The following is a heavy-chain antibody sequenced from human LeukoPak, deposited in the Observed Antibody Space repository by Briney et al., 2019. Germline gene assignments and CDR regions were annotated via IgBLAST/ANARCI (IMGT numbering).Heavy chain of an antibody. V-gene: IGHV1-2*02. J-gene: IGHJ4*02. D-gene: IGHD3-22*01. Sequence: ASVKVSCKASGYTFTGYYMHWVRQATGQGLEWMGWINPDSGGTIFAQKFQDKVTMTRDTSISTAYMELRRLTSDDTAVCYCAREWMYYYDSSGYTYFDYWGQGTLVTVSS. CDR2: INPDSGGT. CDR1: GYTFTGYY. CDR3: AREWMYYYDSSGYTYFDY.